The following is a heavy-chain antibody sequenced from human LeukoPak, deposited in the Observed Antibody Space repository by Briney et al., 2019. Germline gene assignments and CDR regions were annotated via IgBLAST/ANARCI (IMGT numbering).Heavy chain of an antibody. CDR3: VRAHVGAGLAFDA. CDR1: GFSFSNYD. Sequence: GGSLRLSCAASGFSFSNYDMHWVRQATGKGLEWVAAIAIGGETYYPASVKGRFTISRENAKNSLYLQMNSLRAGDTAIYYCVRAHVGAGLAFDAWVQGTVVTVSS. J-gene: IGHJ3*01. CDR2: IAIGGET. D-gene: IGHD1-26*01. V-gene: IGHV3-13*01.